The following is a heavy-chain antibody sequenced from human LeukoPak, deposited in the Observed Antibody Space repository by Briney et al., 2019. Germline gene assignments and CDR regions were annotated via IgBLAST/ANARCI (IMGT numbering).Heavy chain of an antibody. CDR1: GGSISSSSYY. D-gene: IGHD4-17*01. V-gene: IGHV4-39*07. J-gene: IGHJ6*02. CDR3: ASLKTVYYGMDV. CDR2: IYYSGST. Sequence: SETLSLTCTVSGGSISSSSYYWGWIRQPPGTGLEWIGSIYYSGSTYYNPSLKSRVTISVDTSKNQFSLRLSSVTAADTAVYYCASLKTVYYGMDVWGQGTTVTVSS.